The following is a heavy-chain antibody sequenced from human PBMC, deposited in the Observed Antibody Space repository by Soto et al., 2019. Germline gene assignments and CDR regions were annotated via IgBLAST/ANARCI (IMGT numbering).Heavy chain of an antibody. CDR2: INPNSGGT. D-gene: IGHD2-2*01. Sequence: ASVKVSCKASGYTFTGYYMHWVRQAPGQGLEWMGWINPNSGGTNYAQKFQGWVTMTRDTSISTAYMELSRLRSDDTAVYYCARGRGRYCSSKSCYRDAAFDIWGQGTMVTVSS. CDR3: ARGRGRYCSSKSCYRDAAFDI. CDR1: GYTFTGYY. J-gene: IGHJ3*02. V-gene: IGHV1-2*04.